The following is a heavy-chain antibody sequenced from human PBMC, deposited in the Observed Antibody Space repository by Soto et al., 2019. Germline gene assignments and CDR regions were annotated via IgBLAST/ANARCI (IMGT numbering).Heavy chain of an antibody. CDR1: GGSFSCYY. CDR2: INHSGST. Sequence: SETLSLTCAVYGGSFSCYYWSWIRQPPGKGLEWIGEINHSGSTNYNPSLKSRVTISVDTSKNQFSLKLSSVTAADTAVYYCARGHSSGYYPYYYYGMDVWGQGTTVTVSS. D-gene: IGHD3-22*01. CDR3: ARGHSSGYYPYYYYGMDV. J-gene: IGHJ6*02. V-gene: IGHV4-34*01.